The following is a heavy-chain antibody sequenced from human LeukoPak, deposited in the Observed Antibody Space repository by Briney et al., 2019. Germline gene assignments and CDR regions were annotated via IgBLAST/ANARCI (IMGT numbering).Heavy chain of an antibody. CDR1: GFTFSSYW. J-gene: IGHJ4*02. V-gene: IGHV3-7*05. Sequence: GGSLRLSCAASGFTFSSYWMSWVRQAPGKGLEWVANIKQDGSATYYVDSLKGRFTIPRDNAKNSLYLQMNSLRAEDTAVYYCARLNWWASSWSFQYWGQGTPVTVSS. CDR3: ARLNWWASSWSFQY. CDR2: IKQDGSAT. D-gene: IGHD6-13*01.